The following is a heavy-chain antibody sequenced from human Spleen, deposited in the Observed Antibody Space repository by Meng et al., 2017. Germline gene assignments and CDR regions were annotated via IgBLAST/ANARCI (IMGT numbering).Heavy chain of an antibody. CDR2: IYPGDSDT. CDR3: ARVESGTSNYYRLSGEGAFDI. J-gene: IGHJ3*02. CDR1: GYIFSNYW. Sequence: GGSLRLSCKGVGYIFSNYWIGWVRQMPGKGLEWMGIIYPGDSDTRYGPSFQGQFTISADKSLTTAYLQLNSLEASDTAIYYCARVESGTSNYYRLSGEGAFDIWGQGTVVTVSS. D-gene: IGHD1-7*01. V-gene: IGHV5-51*01.